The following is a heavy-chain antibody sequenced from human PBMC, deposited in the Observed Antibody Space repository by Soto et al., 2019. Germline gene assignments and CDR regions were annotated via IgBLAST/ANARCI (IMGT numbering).Heavy chain of an antibody. CDR1: GFTFSSYA. Sequence: QPGGSLRLSCAASGFTFSSYAMSWVRQAPGKGLEWVSAISGSGGSTYYADSVKGRFTISRDNSKNTLYLQMNSLRAEDTAVYYCAKDLTGYSSTYYYYGMDVWGQGTTVTVSS. V-gene: IGHV3-23*01. J-gene: IGHJ6*02. CDR3: AKDLTGYSSTYYYYGMDV. D-gene: IGHD6-19*01. CDR2: ISGSGGST.